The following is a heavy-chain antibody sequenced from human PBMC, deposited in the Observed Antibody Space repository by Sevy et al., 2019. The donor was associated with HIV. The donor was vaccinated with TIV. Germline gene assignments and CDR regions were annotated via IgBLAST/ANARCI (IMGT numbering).Heavy chain of an antibody. J-gene: IGHJ4*02. V-gene: IGHV3-7*03. Sequence: GGSLRLSCDASGFTFDMYWMQWVRQAPGKGLEWVANIRQDGNEIYYADSVRGRFTISRDKAKGCLYLQMNNLRVEDTATYYCARRYFDLWGQGTLVTVSS. CDR1: GFTFDMYW. CDR2: IRQDGNEI. CDR3: ARRYFDL.